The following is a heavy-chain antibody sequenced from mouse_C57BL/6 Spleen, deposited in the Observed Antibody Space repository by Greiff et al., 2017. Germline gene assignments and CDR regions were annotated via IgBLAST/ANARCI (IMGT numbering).Heavy chain of an antibody. CDR2: IRNKANGYTT. J-gene: IGHJ4*01. V-gene: IGHV7-3*01. Sequence: DVKLVESGGGLVQPGGSLSLSCAASGFTFTDYYMSWVRQPPGKALEWLGFIRNKANGYTTESSASVKGRFTISRGNSQSILYLQMNALRAEDSATYYCARYRAGTFYAMDYWGQGTSVTVSS. D-gene: IGHD4-1*01. CDR3: ARYRAGTFYAMDY. CDR1: GFTFTDYY.